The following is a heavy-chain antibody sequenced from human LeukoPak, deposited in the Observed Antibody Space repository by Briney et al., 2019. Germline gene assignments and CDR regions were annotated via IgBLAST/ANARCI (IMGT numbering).Heavy chain of an antibody. Sequence: SETLSLTCTVSGGSISSYYWSWIRQPAGKGLEWIGRIYTSGSTNYNPSLKSRVTMSVDTSKNQSSLKLSSVTAADTAVYYCAREGDFWSGYSPHDYMDVWGKGTTVTVSS. CDR2: IYTSGST. D-gene: IGHD3-3*01. CDR3: AREGDFWSGYSPHDYMDV. CDR1: GGSISSYY. J-gene: IGHJ6*03. V-gene: IGHV4-4*07.